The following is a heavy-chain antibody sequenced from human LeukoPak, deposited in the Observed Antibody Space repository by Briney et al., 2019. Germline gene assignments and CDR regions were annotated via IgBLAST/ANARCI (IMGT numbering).Heavy chain of an antibody. CDR2: IYTSGST. V-gene: IGHV4-4*07. J-gene: IGHJ5*02. CDR3: ARGPYCSSTSCRHPYNWFDP. D-gene: IGHD2-2*01. CDR1: GGSISSYY. Sequence: SETLSLTCTVSGGSISSYYWSWIRQPAGKGLEWIGRIYTSGSTNYNPSLKSRVTISVDTSKNQFSLKLSSVTAADTAVYYCARGPYCSSTSCRHPYNWFDPWGQGTLVTVSS.